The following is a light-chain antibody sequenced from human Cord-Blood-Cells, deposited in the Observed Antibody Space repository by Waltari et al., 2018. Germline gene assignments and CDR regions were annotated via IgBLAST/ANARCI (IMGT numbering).Light chain of an antibody. CDR3: SSYTSSSTLYV. J-gene: IGLJ1*01. CDR2: DVS. CDR1: SSDAGGYNY. V-gene: IGLV2-14*01. Sequence: QSALPQPASVSGFPGQSITISCTGTSSDAGGYNYVSWYQQHPGKAPKLMIYDVSNRPSGVSNRFSGSKSDNTASLTISGLQAEDEADYYCSSYTSSSTLYVFGTGTKVTVL.